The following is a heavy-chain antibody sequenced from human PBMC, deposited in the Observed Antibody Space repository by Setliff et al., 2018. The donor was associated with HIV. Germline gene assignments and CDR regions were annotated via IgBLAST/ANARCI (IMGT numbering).Heavy chain of an antibody. Sequence: SVKVSCKHSGGIISRYAITWVRQAPGQGLEWVGGIIPMYDTPTYAQKLQGRVTITADRSTNTAYMELRGLRSEDTAVYYCARARGTGWEQCLYYWGQGTLVTVSS. V-gene: IGHV1-69*06. D-gene: IGHD6-19*01. CDR1: GGIISRYA. CDR2: IIPMYDTP. CDR3: ARARGTGWEQCLYY. J-gene: IGHJ4*02.